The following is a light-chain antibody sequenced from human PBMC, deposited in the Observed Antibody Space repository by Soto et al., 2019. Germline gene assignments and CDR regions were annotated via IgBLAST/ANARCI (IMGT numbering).Light chain of an antibody. J-gene: IGKJ5*01. CDR2: DAS. Sequence: EIVMTHSPATLSVSPGERATLSFRASQSVSSNLAWYQQKPGQAPRLLIYDASNRATGIPARFSGSGSGTDFTLTISSLEPEDFAVYHCQQRSNWITFGQGTRLEIK. CDR1: QSVSSN. CDR3: QQRSNWIT. V-gene: IGKV3-11*01.